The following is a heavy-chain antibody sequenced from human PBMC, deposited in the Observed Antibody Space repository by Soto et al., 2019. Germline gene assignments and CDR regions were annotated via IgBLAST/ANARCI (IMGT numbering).Heavy chain of an antibody. CDR3: AKGTSSGWYDGVYYFDY. CDR2: ISGSGGST. J-gene: IGHJ4*02. CDR1: GFTFSSYA. V-gene: IGHV3-23*01. D-gene: IGHD6-19*01. Sequence: GGSLRLSCAASGFTFSSYAMSWVRQAPGKGLEWVSAISGSGGSTYYADSVKGRFTISRDNSKNTLYLQMNSLRAEDTAVYYCAKGTSSGWYDGVYYFDYWGQGTLVTVSS.